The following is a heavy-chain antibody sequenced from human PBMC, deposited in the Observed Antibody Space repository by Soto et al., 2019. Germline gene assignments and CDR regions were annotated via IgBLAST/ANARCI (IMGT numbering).Heavy chain of an antibody. CDR1: GGPLSSGSYY. V-gene: IGHV4-61*01. CDR2: IYYSGST. CDR3: ARDIPSYDSSGYYYGAFDI. D-gene: IGHD3-22*01. J-gene: IGHJ3*02. Sequence: SETLSLTCTVSGGPLSSGSYYWSWIRQSPGQGLEWIGYIYYSGSTNYNPSLKSRVTISVDTSKNQFSLKLSSVTAADTAVYYCARDIPSYDSSGYYYGAFDIWGQGTMVTVSS.